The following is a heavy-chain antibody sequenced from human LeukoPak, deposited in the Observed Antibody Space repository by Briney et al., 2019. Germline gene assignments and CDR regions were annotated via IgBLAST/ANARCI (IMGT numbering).Heavy chain of an antibody. Sequence: GGSLRLSCAASGFTFSSYWMSWVRQAPGKGLEWVANIKQDGSERYYVDSVKGRFTISRDNAKNSLYLQMNSLRAEDTAVYYCAGGRGLKACYFDYWGQGTLVTVSS. CDR1: GFTFSSYW. V-gene: IGHV3-7*01. CDR2: IKQDGSER. D-gene: IGHD3-10*01. CDR3: AGGRGLKACYFDY. J-gene: IGHJ4*02.